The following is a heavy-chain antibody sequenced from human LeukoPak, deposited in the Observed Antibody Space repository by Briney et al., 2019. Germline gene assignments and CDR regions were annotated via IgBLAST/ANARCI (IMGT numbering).Heavy chain of an antibody. V-gene: IGHV4-59*01. Sequence: SETLSLTCTVSGGSISSYYWSWIRQPPGKGLEWIGYIYYSGSTNYNPSLKSRVTISVDTSKNQFSLKLSSVTAADTAVYYCARDAGRYSSGWVFDYWGQGTLVTVSS. CDR3: ARDAGRYSSGWVFDY. D-gene: IGHD6-19*01. CDR2: IYYSGST. J-gene: IGHJ4*02. CDR1: GGSISSYY.